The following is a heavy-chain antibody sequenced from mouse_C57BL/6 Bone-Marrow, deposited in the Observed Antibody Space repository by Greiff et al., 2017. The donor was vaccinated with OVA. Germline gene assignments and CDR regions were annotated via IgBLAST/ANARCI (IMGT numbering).Heavy chain of an antibody. CDR3: ARGGTTVVDPYYAMDY. V-gene: IGHV1-81*01. J-gene: IGHJ4*01. CDR2: IYPRSGNT. D-gene: IGHD1-1*01. CDR1: GYTFTSYG. Sequence: VQLQQSGAELARPGASVKLSCKASGYTFTSYGISWVKQRTGQGLEWIGEIYPRSGNTYYNEKFKGKATLTADKSSSTAYMELRSLTSEDSAVYFCARGGTTVVDPYYAMDYWGQGTSVTVSS.